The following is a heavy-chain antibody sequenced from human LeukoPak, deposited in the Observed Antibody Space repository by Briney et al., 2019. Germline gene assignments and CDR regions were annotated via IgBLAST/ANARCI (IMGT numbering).Heavy chain of an antibody. CDR3: ARLRRRQLWHTRGWFDP. Sequence: SETLSLTCTVSGGSISSSSYYWGWIRQPPGKGPEWIGSIYYSGSTYYNPSLKSRVTISVDTSKNQFSLKLSSVTAADTAVYYCARLRRRQLWHTRGWFDPWGQGTLVTVSS. J-gene: IGHJ5*02. D-gene: IGHD5-18*01. V-gene: IGHV4-39*07. CDR1: GGSISSSSYY. CDR2: IYYSGST.